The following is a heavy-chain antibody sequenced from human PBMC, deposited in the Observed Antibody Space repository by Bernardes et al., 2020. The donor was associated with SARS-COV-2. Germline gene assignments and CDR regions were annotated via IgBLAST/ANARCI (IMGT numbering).Heavy chain of an antibody. J-gene: IGHJ4*02. D-gene: IGHD1-26*01. CDR3: ARLRADSLGGGFDS. V-gene: IGHV4-59*08. CDR2: IYYSGST. CDR1: GGSMSSYY. Sequence: SETLSLTCTVSGGSMSSYYWSWIRQPPGKELEWNAYIYYSGSTDYNPSLKSRVTISIDTSKNQFSLKLSSVTAADTAMYYCARLRADSLGGGFDSWGQGTLVTVSS.